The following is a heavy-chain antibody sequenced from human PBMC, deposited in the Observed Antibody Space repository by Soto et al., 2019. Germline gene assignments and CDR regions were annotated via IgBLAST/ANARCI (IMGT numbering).Heavy chain of an antibody. V-gene: IGHV4-39*07. CDR3: ARESRYCSGVISHVASYDYYMVS. CDR2: INHSGST. Sequence: SETLSLTCTVSGGSISSGVYYWSWIRQPPGKGLEWIGEINHSGSTNYNPSLKSRVTISVDTSKNQFSLKLSSVTAADAAVYYCARESRYCSGVISHVASYDYYMVSWGQGTTVTV. CDR1: GGSISSGVYY. D-gene: IGHD2-15*01. J-gene: IGHJ6*02.